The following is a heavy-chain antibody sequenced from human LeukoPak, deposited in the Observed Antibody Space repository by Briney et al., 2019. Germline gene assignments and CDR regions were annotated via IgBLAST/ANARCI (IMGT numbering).Heavy chain of an antibody. CDR3: AREHSGYDS. V-gene: IGHV1-46*01. D-gene: IGHD5-12*01. J-gene: IGHJ5*02. CDR2: INPSGGST. CDR1: GYTLTGFY. Sequence: ASVKVSCKASGYTLTGFYLHWVRQAPGQGLEWMGIINPSGGSTNYAQKFQGRVTMTRDTSTSTVYMELSSLRSEDTAVYYCAREHSGYDSWGQGTLLTVSS.